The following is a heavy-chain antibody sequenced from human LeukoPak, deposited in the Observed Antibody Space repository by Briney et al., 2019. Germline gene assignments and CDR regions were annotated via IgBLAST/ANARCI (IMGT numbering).Heavy chain of an antibody. CDR1: GFTFSSYA. J-gene: IGHJ4*02. CDR3: AKLLRIVVVITPLGY. D-gene: IGHD3-22*01. Sequence: GGSLRLSCAASGFTFSSYAMSWVRLAPGKGLEWVSAISGSGGSTYYADSVKGRFTISRDNSKNTLYLQMNSLRAEDTAVYYCAKLLRIVVVITPLGYWGQGTLVTVSS. CDR2: ISGSGGST. V-gene: IGHV3-23*01.